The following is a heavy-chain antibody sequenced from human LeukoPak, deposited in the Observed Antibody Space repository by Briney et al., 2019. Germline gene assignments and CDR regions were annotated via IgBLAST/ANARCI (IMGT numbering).Heavy chain of an antibody. CDR2: IIPIFGTA. CDR3: VRSADILTGYYVT. V-gene: IGHV1-69*13. Sequence: SVKVSCKASGGTFSSYAISWVRQAPGQGLEWMGGIIPIFGTANYAQKFQGRVTITADESTSTAYMELSSLRSEDTAVYYCVRSADILTGYYVTWGQGTLVTVSS. CDR1: GGTFSSYA. J-gene: IGHJ4*02. D-gene: IGHD3-9*01.